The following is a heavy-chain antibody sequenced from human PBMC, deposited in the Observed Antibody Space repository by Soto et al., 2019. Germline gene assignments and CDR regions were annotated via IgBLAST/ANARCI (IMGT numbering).Heavy chain of an antibody. CDR2: IIPIFGTA. J-gene: IGHJ4*02. CDR1: GGTFSSYA. V-gene: IGHV1-69*01. D-gene: IGHD3-22*01. Sequence: QVQLVQSGAEVKKPGSSVKVSCKASGGTFSSYAISWVRQAPGQGLEWMGGIIPIFGTANYAQKFQGRVTITAEESTSTAYMELSSLRSEDTAVYYCARAADYYDSSGYTPRYYFDYWGQGTLVTVSS. CDR3: ARAADYYDSSGYTPRYYFDY.